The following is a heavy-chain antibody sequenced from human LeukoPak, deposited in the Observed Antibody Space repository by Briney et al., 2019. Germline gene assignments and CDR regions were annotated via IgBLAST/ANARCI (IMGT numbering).Heavy chain of an antibody. Sequence: GGSLRLSCAASGFTFSTYSMNWVRQAPGKGLEWVSYISSSSSTIYYADSVKGRFTISRDNAKNSLYLQMSSLRAEDTAVYYCARATNWNYETYSDYWGQGTLVTVSS. J-gene: IGHJ4*02. V-gene: IGHV3-48*01. CDR2: ISSSSSTI. CDR1: GFTFSTYS. CDR3: ARATNWNYETYSDY. D-gene: IGHD1-7*01.